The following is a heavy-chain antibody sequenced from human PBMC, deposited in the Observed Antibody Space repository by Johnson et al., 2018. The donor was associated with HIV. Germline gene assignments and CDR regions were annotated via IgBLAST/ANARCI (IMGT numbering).Heavy chain of an antibody. CDR2: IGTAGDT. CDR3: ARSYSSSSHDAFDI. D-gene: IGHD6-6*01. Sequence: EMQLVESGGGLVQPGGSLRLSCAASGFTFSSYDMHWVRQATGKGLEWVSAIGTAGDTYYPGSVKGRFTISRENAKNSLYLQMNSLRAGDTAVYYCARSYSSSSHDAFDIWGQGTMVTVSS. J-gene: IGHJ3*02. V-gene: IGHV3-13*01. CDR1: GFTFSSYD.